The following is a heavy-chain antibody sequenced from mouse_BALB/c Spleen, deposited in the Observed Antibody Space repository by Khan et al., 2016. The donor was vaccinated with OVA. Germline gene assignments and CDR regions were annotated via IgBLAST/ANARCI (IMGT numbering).Heavy chain of an antibody. CDR1: GYTFTDYG. CDR3: ARLTLRLDY. CDR2: ITTYSGDT. Sequence: QVQLKQSGPELVRPGVSVKISCKGSGYTFTDYGMHWVRQSPAKSLEWIGVITTYSGDTNYNQKFKGKATMTVDKSSSTAYMELARLTSEYSAIYYCARLTLRLDYWGQGTSVTVSA. D-gene: IGHD1-1*01. J-gene: IGHJ4*01. V-gene: IGHV1S137*01.